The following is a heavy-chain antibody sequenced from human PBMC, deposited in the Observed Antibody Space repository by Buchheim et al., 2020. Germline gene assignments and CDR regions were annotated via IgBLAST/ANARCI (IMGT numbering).Heavy chain of an antibody. V-gene: IGHV4-34*01. CDR3: ASWTTMVRVGRIFDY. CDR2: INHSGST. Sequence: QVQLQQWGAGLLKPSETLSLTCAVYGGSFSGYYWSWIRQPPGKGLEWIGEINHSGSTNYNPSLKSRVTISVDTSKNPFSLKLSSVTAADTAVYYCASWTTMVRVGRIFDYWGQGTL. CDR1: GGSFSGYY. J-gene: IGHJ4*02. D-gene: IGHD3-10*01.